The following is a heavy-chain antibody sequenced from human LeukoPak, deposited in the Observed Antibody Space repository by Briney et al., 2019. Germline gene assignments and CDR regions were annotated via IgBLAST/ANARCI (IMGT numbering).Heavy chain of an antibody. CDR1: GGSISSGSYY. Sequence: SQTLSLTCTVSGGSISSGSYYWSWIRQPAGKGLEWIGRIYTSGSTNYNPSLKSRVTISVDTSKNQFSLKLSSVTAADTAVYYCARATRYYDILTGSLRWFDPWGQGTLVTVSS. CDR2: IYTSGST. V-gene: IGHV4-61*02. CDR3: ARATRYYDILTGSLRWFDP. J-gene: IGHJ5*02. D-gene: IGHD3-9*01.